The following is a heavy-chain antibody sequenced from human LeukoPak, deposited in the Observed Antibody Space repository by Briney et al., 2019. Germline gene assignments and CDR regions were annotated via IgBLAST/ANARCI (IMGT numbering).Heavy chain of an antibody. Sequence: GGSLRLSCAVSGFTFSGYAMSWVHQAPGKGPEWVSAISGGSGGSTYYADSVKGRFTISRDNSKNTLYLQMNSLRADDTAVYYCAKDRFTFDYWGQGTLVTVSS. J-gene: IGHJ4*02. V-gene: IGHV3-23*01. CDR2: ISGGSGGST. CDR3: AKDRFTFDY. CDR1: GFTFSGYA.